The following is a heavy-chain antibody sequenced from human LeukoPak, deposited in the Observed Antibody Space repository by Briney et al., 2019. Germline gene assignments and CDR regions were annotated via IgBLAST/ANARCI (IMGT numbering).Heavy chain of an antibody. CDR3: ARRRGVPLSYLDY. V-gene: IGHV4-34*01. CDR2: INHSGST. D-gene: IGHD3-10*01. Sequence: PSETLSLTCAIYGGSFSGYYWSWIRQPPGKGLEWIGEINHSGSTNYNPSLKSRVTISVDTSKNQFSLKLSSVTAADTAVHYCARRRGVPLSYLDYWGQGTLVTVSS. CDR1: GGSFSGYY. J-gene: IGHJ4*02.